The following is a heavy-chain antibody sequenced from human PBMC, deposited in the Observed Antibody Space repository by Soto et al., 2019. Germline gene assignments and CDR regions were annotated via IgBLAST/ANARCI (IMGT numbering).Heavy chain of an antibody. V-gene: IGHV4-61*01. J-gene: IGHJ4*02. Sequence: QVQLQESGPGLVKPSETLSLTCTASGGSVSSGSYYWSWIRQPPGKGLEWIGYIYYSGSTNYNPSLKSRVTISVDTSKNQFSLKLSSVTAADTDVYYCAREDDSRGYFDYWGQGTLVTVSS. CDR3: AREDDSRGYFDY. D-gene: IGHD3-22*01. CDR2: IYYSGST. CDR1: GGSVSSGSYY.